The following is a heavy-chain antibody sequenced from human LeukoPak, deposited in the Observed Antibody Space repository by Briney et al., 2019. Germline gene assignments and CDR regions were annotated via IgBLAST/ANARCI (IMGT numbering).Heavy chain of an antibody. CDR3: AKGEMATSN. CDR2: LGRSGGSK. D-gene: IGHD5-24*01. CDR1: GFTFSSFA. J-gene: IGHJ4*02. Sequence: PGGSLRLSCAASGFTFSSFAMSWVRQSPGGGLEWVASLGRSGGSKNYADSVKGRFTISRDNSKNTLFLQMNSLRVEDSAIYYCAKGEMATSNWGQGTLVTVSS. V-gene: IGHV3-23*01.